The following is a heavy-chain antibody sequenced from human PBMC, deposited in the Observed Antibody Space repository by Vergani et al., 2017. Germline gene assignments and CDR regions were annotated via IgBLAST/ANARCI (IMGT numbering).Heavy chain of an antibody. CDR2: IKQDGSEK. CDR1: GFTFSSYW. CDR3: ARVVMDYGDYYFDY. V-gene: IGHV3-7*01. D-gene: IGHD4-17*01. Sequence: EVQLVESGGGLVKPGGSLRLSCAASGFTFSSYWMSWVRQAPGKGLEWVANIKQDGSEKYYVDSVKGRFTISRDNAKNSLYLQMNSLRAEDTAVYYCARVVMDYGDYYFDYWGQGTLVTVSS. J-gene: IGHJ4*02.